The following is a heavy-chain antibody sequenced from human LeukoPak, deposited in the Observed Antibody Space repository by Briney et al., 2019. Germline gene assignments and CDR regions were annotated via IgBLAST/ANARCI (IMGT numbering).Heavy chain of an antibody. CDR3: ARDKFVSAFDI. CDR2: ISSSSSYI. J-gene: IGHJ3*02. CDR1: GFTFSSYS. Sequence: GGSLRLSCAASGFTFSSYSMNWVRQAPGKGLEWVSSISSSSSYIYYADSVKGRFTISRDNAKNSLYLQMNSLRAEDTAAYYCARDKFVSAFDIWGQGTMVTVSS. V-gene: IGHV3-21*01. D-gene: IGHD2-21*01.